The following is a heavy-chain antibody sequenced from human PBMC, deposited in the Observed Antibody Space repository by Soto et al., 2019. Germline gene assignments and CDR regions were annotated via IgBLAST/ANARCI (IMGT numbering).Heavy chain of an antibody. CDR3: AKDPHYDFGVGRTYYYGMDV. Sequence: GGSLRLSCAASGFTFSSYAMAWVRQAPGKGLEWVSAISGSGSSTYYADSVKGRFTISRDNSKNTLYLQMNSLRADDTAVYYCAKDPHYDFGVGRTYYYGMDVWGQGTTVTVSS. V-gene: IGHV3-23*01. CDR2: ISGSGSST. D-gene: IGHD3-3*01. J-gene: IGHJ6*02. CDR1: GFTFSSYA.